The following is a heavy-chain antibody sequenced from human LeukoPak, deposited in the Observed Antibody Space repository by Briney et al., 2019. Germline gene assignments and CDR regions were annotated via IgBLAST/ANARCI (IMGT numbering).Heavy chain of an antibody. D-gene: IGHD3/OR15-3a*01. CDR1: SGSISSYY. CDR2: IYYSGGT. V-gene: IGHV4-59*01. Sequence: SETLSLTCTVSSGSISSYYWSWIRQPPGKGLEWIGYIYYSGGTNYNPSLKSRVTISADTSKNQFSLKLRSVTAADTAVYYCARESDWNYVDYWGQGTLVTVSS. CDR3: ARESDWNYVDY. J-gene: IGHJ4*02.